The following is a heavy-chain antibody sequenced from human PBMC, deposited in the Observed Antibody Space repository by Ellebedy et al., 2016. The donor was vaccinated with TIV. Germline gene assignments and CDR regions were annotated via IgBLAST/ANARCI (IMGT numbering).Heavy chain of an antibody. CDR3: AREDGIAAAGIYGMDV. V-gene: IGHV1-69*13. D-gene: IGHD6-13*01. Sequence: AASVKVSCKASGGTFSSYAISWVRQAPGQGLEWMGGIIPIFGTANYAQKFQGRVTITADESTSTAYMEVRSLRSEDTAVHYCAREDGIAAAGIYGMDVWGQGTTVTVSS. J-gene: IGHJ6*02. CDR2: IIPIFGTA. CDR1: GGTFSSYA.